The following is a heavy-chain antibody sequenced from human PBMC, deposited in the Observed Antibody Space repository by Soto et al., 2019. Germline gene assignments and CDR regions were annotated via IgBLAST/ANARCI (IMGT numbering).Heavy chain of an antibody. J-gene: IGHJ6*03. V-gene: IGHV3-30*18. CDR1: GFTFSSDG. D-gene: IGHD3-10*02. CDR3: AKDGCSGSPYYSMDV. Sequence: QVQLVESGGGVVQPGRSLRLSCAASGFTFSSDGMHWVRQAPGKGLVWVAVISYDGSNKYYADSVKGRFTIYRDNSKNPLHLQMNSLRAEDTAVYYCAKDGCSGSPYYSMDVWGKGTTVTVSS. CDR2: ISYDGSNK.